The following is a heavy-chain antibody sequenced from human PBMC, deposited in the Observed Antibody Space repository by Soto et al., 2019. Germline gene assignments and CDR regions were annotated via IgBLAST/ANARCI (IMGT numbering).Heavy chain of an antibody. CDR3: AKDPEALAYTVPNLFDY. J-gene: IGHJ4*02. V-gene: IGHV3-23*01. CDR2: ISGSGGST. D-gene: IGHD4-17*01. CDR1: GFTFSSYA. Sequence: PGGSLRLSCAASGFTFSSYAMSWVRQAPGKGLEWVSAISGSGGSTYYADSVKGRFTISRDNSKNTLYLQMNSLRAEDTAVYYCAKDPEALAYTVPNLFDYWGQGSLVIVSS.